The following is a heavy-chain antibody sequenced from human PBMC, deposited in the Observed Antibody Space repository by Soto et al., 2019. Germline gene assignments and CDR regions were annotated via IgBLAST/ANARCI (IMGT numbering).Heavy chain of an antibody. Sequence: SETLSLTCAVYGGSFSGYYWSWIRQPPXKGLEWIGEINHSGSTNYNPSLKSRVTISVDTSKNQFSLKLSSVTAADTAVYYCARGALGAGFLEWLLYNWFDPWGQGTLVTVSS. CDR3: ARGALGAGFLEWLLYNWFDP. CDR2: INHSGST. V-gene: IGHV4-34*01. D-gene: IGHD3-3*01. J-gene: IGHJ5*02. CDR1: GGSFSGYY.